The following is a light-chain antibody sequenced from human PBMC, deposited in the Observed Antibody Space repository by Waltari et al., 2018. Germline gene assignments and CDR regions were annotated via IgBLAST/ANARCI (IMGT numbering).Light chain of an antibody. Sequence: QSALTQPASLSAPPGTPFTISCTGTGSAVGGYNYVSWDQQHPGIAPKLMIYNVSKPPSGVSNRFAGSKSGNTASLTISGLQAEDEADYYCSSYTSSSTLVFGGGTKLTVL. CDR3: SSYTSSSTLV. J-gene: IGLJ2*01. CDR1: GSAVGGYNY. V-gene: IGLV2-14*01. CDR2: NVS.